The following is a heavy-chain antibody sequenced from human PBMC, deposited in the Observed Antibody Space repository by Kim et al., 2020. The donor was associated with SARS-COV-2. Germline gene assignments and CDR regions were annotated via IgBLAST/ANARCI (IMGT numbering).Heavy chain of an antibody. CDR3: ARGVYYSLCDY. Sequence: SETLSLTCTVSGGSISSSSYYWGWIRQPPGKGLEWIGSIYYSGSTYYNPSLKSRVTISVDTSKNQFSLKLSSVTAADTAVYYCARGVYYSLCDYWGQGTLVTVSS. CDR1: GGSISSSSYY. CDR2: IYYSGST. D-gene: IGHD1-26*01. J-gene: IGHJ4*02. V-gene: IGHV4-39*07.